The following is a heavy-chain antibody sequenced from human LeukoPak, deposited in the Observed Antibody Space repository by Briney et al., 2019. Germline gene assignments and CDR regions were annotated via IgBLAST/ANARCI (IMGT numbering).Heavy chain of an antibody. CDR1: GGSVSSSGYY. Sequence: SGTLSLTCTVSGGSVSSSGYYWSWIRQPPGKGLEWIGYIYQSGSTYYNPSLKSRVTISVDRSKNQFSLKLSSVTAADTAVYYCARQSDILTGYSPRALDLWGRGTLVTVSS. CDR3: ARQSDILTGYSPRALDL. V-gene: IGHV4-30-2*01. J-gene: IGHJ2*01. CDR2: IYQSGST. D-gene: IGHD3-9*01.